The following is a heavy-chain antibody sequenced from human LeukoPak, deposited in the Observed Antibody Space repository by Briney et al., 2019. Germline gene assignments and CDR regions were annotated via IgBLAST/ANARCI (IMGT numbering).Heavy chain of an antibody. V-gene: IGHV1-2*02. Sequence: ASVKVSCKASGYTFTGYSIYWVRQTPGQKLEWMGWINPKTGTANSAQKFQGRVTMTRDTSISTVYMEVRSLRSEDTAVYYCARDGTNLRYFDWLLYRYYYYYMDVWGKGTTVTVSS. D-gene: IGHD3-9*01. CDR1: GYTFTGYS. CDR2: INPKTGTA. J-gene: IGHJ6*03. CDR3: ARDGTNLRYFDWLLYRYYYYYMDV.